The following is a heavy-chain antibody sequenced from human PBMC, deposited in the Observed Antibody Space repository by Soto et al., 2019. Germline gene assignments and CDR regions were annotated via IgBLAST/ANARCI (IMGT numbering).Heavy chain of an antibody. V-gene: IGHV1-69*02. CDR1: GDTFNFYS. Sequence: QVQLVQSGAEVKRPGSSVKVSCKASGDTFNFYSINWVRQAPGLGLEWMGRVNPIVSMSNYAQKFQGRVTMTADKSTSTAYMELSSLRSEDTAIYYGARSYGSGYRAFDYWGQGALVTVSS. CDR2: VNPIVSMS. D-gene: IGHD3-10*01. J-gene: IGHJ4*02. CDR3: ARSYGSGYRAFDY.